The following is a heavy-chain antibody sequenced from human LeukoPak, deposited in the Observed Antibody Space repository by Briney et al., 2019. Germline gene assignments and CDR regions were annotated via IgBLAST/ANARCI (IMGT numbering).Heavy chain of an antibody. CDR3: ARGYYDSSGYYDYFDY. Sequence: QPGGSLRLSCAASGFTFSSYWMHWVRQAPGKGLVWVSRINSDGSSTSYADSVKGRFTISRDNAKNTLYLQMNSLRAEDTAVYYCARGYYDSSGYYDYFDYWGQGTLVTVSS. J-gene: IGHJ4*02. CDR2: INSDGSST. CDR1: GFTFSSYW. D-gene: IGHD3-22*01. V-gene: IGHV3-74*01.